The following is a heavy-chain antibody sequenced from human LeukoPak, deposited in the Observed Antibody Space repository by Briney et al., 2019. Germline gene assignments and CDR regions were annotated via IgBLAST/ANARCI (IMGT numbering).Heavy chain of an antibody. CDR2: INSDGRRT. CDR1: GFTFSNYW. CDR3: ARVRIELATMLLDY. D-gene: IGHD5-24*01. Sequence: PGGSLRLSCAASGFTFSNYWMHWVRQAPGKGLGWVSRINSDGRRTNYADSVKGRCTVSRDNAKNTLYLQMNSLRAEDTAVYYCARVRIELATMLLDYWGQGTLVTVSS. V-gene: IGHV3-74*01. J-gene: IGHJ4*02.